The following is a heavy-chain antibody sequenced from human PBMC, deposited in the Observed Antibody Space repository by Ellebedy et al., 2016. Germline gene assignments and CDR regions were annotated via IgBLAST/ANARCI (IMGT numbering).Heavy chain of an antibody. D-gene: IGHD3-16*02. CDR3: AREQVDDYVWGSYRYTGYFQH. Sequence: GGSLRLSXAASGFTFSSYSMNWVRQAPGKGLEWVSYISSSSSTIYYADSVKGRFTISRDNAKNSLYLQMNSLRAEDTAVYYCAREQVDDYVWGSYRYTGYFQHWGQGTLVTVSS. CDR1: GFTFSSYS. V-gene: IGHV3-48*01. CDR2: ISSSSSTI. J-gene: IGHJ1*01.